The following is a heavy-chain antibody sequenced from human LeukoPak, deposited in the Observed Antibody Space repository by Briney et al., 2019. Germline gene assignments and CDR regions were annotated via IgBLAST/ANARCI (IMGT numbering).Heavy chain of an antibody. V-gene: IGHV4-34*01. D-gene: IGHD4-11*01. Sequence: SETLSLTCAVYGGSFSGYYWSWIRQPPGKGLEWIGEINHSGSTNYNPSLKSRVTISVDKSKNQFSLKLSSVTAADTAVYYCARRTTVTIPSGYWGQGTLVTVSS. CDR3: ARRTTVTIPSGY. CDR1: GGSFSGYY. J-gene: IGHJ4*02. CDR2: INHSGST.